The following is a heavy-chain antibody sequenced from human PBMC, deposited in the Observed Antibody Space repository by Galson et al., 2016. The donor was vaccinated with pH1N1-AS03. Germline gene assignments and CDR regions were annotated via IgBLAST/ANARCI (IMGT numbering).Heavy chain of an antibody. V-gene: IGHV3-53*01. D-gene: IGHD3-22*01. J-gene: IGHJ4*02. CDR2: IYNGGRT. CDR1: GFTVSSNY. Sequence: SLRLSCAASGFTVSSNYMSWVRQAPGRGLEWVSFIYNGGRTLYADSVNGRFTISRDSSKNTLYLQMVSLETEDTAVYYCARNSYEDVDLEGFYFDSLGQGTLVTVSS. CDR3: ARNSYEDVDLEGFYFDS.